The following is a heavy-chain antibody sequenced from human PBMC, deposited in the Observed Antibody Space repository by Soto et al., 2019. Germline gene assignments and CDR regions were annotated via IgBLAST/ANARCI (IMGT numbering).Heavy chain of an antibody. CDR3: ARDLSPFGGGDCYRY. Sequence: EVQLVESGGGLVQPGGSLRLSCAASGFTFSSYWMSWVRQAPGKGLEWVANIKQDGSEKYYVDSVKGRFTISRDNAKNSLYLQMNSPRAEDTAVYYCARDLSPFGGGDCYRYWGQGTLVTVSS. CDR1: GFTFSSYW. J-gene: IGHJ4*02. D-gene: IGHD2-21*01. V-gene: IGHV3-7*01. CDR2: IKQDGSEK.